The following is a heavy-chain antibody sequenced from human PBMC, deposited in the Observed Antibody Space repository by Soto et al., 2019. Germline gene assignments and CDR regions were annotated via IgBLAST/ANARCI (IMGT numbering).Heavy chain of an antibody. CDR2: ISYDGSNK. Sequence: LRLSCAASGFTFSSYGMHWVRQAPGKGLEWVAVISYDGSNKYYADSVKGRFTISRDNSKNTLYLQMNSLRAEDTAVYYCAKKYYYDSSGPFDYWGQGTLVTVSS. V-gene: IGHV3-30*18. CDR1: GFTFSSYG. D-gene: IGHD3-22*01. CDR3: AKKYYYDSSGPFDY. J-gene: IGHJ4*02.